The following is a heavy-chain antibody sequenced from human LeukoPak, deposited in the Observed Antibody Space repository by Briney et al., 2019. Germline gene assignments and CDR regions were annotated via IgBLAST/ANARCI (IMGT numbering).Heavy chain of an antibody. D-gene: IGHD3-22*01. V-gene: IGHV3-53*01. CDR3: ARDSDYYDSSGYYL. CDR1: GFTVSSNY. CDR2: IYSGGST. Sequence: PEGSLRLSCAASGFTVSSNYMSWVRQAPGKGLEWVSVIYSGGSTYYADSVKGRFTISRDNSKNTLCLQMNSLRAEDTAVYYCARDSDYYDSSGYYLWGQGTLVTVSS. J-gene: IGHJ4*02.